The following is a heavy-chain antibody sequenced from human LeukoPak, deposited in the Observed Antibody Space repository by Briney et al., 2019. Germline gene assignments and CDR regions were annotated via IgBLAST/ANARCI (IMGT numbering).Heavy chain of an antibody. V-gene: IGHV3-11*04. CDR1: GFTVSNNY. CDR2: ITRSGSSI. CDR3: ARSVSGQARVGRPFDR. J-gene: IGHJ4*02. D-gene: IGHD3-10*01. Sequence: AGGSLRLSCAASGFTVSNNYMGWVRQAPGKGLEWVSHITRSGSSIFYADSVKGRFTISRDNAKNSLYLQMNSLRAEDTAVYYCARSVSGQARVGRPFDRWGQGTLVTVSS.